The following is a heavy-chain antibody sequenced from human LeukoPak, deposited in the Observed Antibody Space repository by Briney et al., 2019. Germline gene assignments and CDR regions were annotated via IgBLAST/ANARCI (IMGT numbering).Heavy chain of an antibody. J-gene: IGHJ3*02. CDR3: ARAYSWYWNDAFDI. V-gene: IGHV4-39*07. Sequence: SETLSLTCTVSGGSISSSSYYWGWIRQPPGKGLEWIGSIHYSGTTYYNPSLRSRVTISVDTSKNQFSLNLSSVTAADTAVYYCARAYSWYWNDAFDIWGQGSMVTVSS. CDR2: IHYSGTT. CDR1: GGSISSSSYY. D-gene: IGHD6-13*01.